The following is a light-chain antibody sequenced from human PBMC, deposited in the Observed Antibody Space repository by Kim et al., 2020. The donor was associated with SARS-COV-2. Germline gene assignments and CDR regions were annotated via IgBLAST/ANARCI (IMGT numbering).Light chain of an antibody. CDR3: SSYATSRSCV. Sequence: QSVLTQPTSVSGSPGQSITISCTGTSSDVGTYNYVSWYQQYPGKAPKLMIYDVNKRPSGVSNRFSGSKSGNTASLTISGLQAEDEADYYCSSYATSRSCVFGTGTKVTVL. V-gene: IGLV2-14*03. J-gene: IGLJ1*01. CDR1: SSDVGTYNY. CDR2: DVN.